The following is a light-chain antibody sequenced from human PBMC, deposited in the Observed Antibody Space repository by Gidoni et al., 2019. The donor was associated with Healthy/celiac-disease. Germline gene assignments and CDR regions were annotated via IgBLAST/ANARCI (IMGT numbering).Light chain of an antibody. Sequence: EIVMTQSPATLSVSPGERATLSCRASQSVSSKLAWYQQKPGQAPRLLIYGASTRSTCIPARFSGSGSGTEFTLTISSLQSEDFAVYYCQQYNNWPPITFGQGTRLEIK. V-gene: IGKV3-15*01. CDR3: QQYNNWPPIT. J-gene: IGKJ5*01. CDR1: QSVSSK. CDR2: GAS.